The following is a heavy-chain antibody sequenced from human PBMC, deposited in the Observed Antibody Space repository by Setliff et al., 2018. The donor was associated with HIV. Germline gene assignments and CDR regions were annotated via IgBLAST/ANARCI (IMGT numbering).Heavy chain of an antibody. CDR3: ARGTDFWSGSSNFDY. D-gene: IGHD3-3*01. V-gene: IGHV1-2*02. CDR2: INPYSGGT. J-gene: IGHJ4*02. CDR1: GYSFTGNSDYY. Sequence: ASVKVSCKASGYSFTGNSDYYLHWVRQAPGQGPEWMGWINPYSGGTLYAQKFRGRVTMTRDTSINTAHMYLSSLRSDDTAIYFCARGTDFWSGSSNFDYWGQGTQVTVSS.